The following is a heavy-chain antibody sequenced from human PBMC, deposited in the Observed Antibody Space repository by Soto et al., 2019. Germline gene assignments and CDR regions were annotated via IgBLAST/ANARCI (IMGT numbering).Heavy chain of an antibody. CDR1: GFSLSTSGVG. D-gene: IGHD1-1*01. J-gene: IGHJ6*02. V-gene: IGHV2-5*02. Sequence: QITLKESGPTRVKPTQTLTLTCTFSGFSLSTSGVGVGWIRQPPGKALEWLALIYWDDDKRYSPSLKSRLTITNVPIKKRVVLTMSNMGRVATATYYSAHSLTLPSGGIYYYFGIVVWGQGTTVSVSS. CDR3: AHSLTLPSGGIYYYFGIVV. CDR2: IYWDDDK.